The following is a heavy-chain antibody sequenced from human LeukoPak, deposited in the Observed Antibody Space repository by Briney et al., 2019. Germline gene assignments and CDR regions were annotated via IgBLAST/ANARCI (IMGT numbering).Heavy chain of an antibody. CDR3: ARDGLWFGESRYGMDV. J-gene: IGHJ6*02. CDR2: INPNSGGT. V-gene: IGHV1-2*02. D-gene: IGHD3-10*01. Sequence: ASVKVSCKDSGCTFTGYYMHWVRQAPGQGLEWMGWINPNSGGTNYAQKFQGRVTMTRDTSISTAYMELSRLRSDDTAVYYCARDGLWFGESRYGMDVWGQGTTVTVSS. CDR1: GCTFTGYY.